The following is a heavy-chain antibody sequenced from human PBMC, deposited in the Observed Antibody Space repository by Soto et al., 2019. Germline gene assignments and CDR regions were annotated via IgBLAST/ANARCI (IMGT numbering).Heavy chain of an antibody. Sequence: QVQLVQSGAEVKKPGSSVKVSCTTSGGTFSTSAISWVRQAPGQGLEWMGGIMPIFRTADYAQNFRGRVTITADESASTTYLELRSLTSEETAVYYCAGDKDRGQLGGNYGYIMDVWGQGTTVIVTS. CDR1: GGTFSTSA. V-gene: IGHV1-69*12. J-gene: IGHJ6*02. CDR3: AGDKDRGQLGGNYGYIMDV. D-gene: IGHD5-18*01. CDR2: IMPIFRTA.